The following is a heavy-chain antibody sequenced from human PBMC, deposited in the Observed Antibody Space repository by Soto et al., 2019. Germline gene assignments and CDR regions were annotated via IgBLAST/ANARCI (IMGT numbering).Heavy chain of an antibody. Sequence: EVQVVETGGGLIQPGGSLRLSCAASGFTVKTNYMSWVRQAPGRGLEWVSILYTSGSADFADSVKGRFTISSDYSRNTLYLQMNSLRAEDTAVYYSVRDGGGEYPGMDVWGQGTTVTVSS. CDR1: GFTVKTNY. CDR3: VRDGGGEYPGMDV. CDR2: LYTSGSA. D-gene: IGHD2-21*01. V-gene: IGHV3-53*02. J-gene: IGHJ6*02.